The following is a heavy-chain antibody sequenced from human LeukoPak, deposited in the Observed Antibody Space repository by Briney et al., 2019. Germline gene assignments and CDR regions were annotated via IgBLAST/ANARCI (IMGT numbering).Heavy chain of an antibody. D-gene: IGHD6-19*01. CDR2: IYYSGST. V-gene: IGHV4-59*01. J-gene: IGHJ4*02. CDR1: GGSISSYY. Sequence: SETLSLTCTVSGGSISSYYWSWIRQPPGKGLEWIGYIYYSGSTNYNPSLKSRVTISVDTSKNQFSLKLSSVTAADTAVHYCARVLAVAGEYYFDYWGQGTLVTVSS. CDR3: ARVLAVAGEYYFDY.